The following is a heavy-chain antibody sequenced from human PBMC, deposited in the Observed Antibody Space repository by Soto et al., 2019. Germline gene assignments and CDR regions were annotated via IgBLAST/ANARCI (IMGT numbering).Heavy chain of an antibody. CDR2: IDHNGNT. V-gene: IGHV4-34*01. D-gene: IGHD4-17*01. Sequence: QVQLQQWGAGLLKPSETLSLTCAVYGGSFSDSHWSWIRQSPGKGLEWIAEIDHNGNTNYNPSLKSRLTLSLDTSRNQFALRLASVTDADTAVYYCARGIRSPWPWGQGTLVTVSS. CDR3: ARGIRSPWP. CDR1: GGSFSDSH. J-gene: IGHJ5*02.